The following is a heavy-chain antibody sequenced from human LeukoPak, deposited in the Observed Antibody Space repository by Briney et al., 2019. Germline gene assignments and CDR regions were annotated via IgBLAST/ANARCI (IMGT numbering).Heavy chain of an antibody. J-gene: IGHJ5*02. CDR2: IYTSGST. CDR3: ARDRGPMYSSSWYGNWFDP. Sequence: SETLSLTCTVSGGSISSYYWSWIRQPAGKGLEWIGRIYTSGSTNYNPSLKSRVTMSVDTSKNQFSLKLSSVTAADTAMYYCARDRGPMYSSSWYGNWFDPWGQGTLVTVSS. D-gene: IGHD6-13*01. V-gene: IGHV4-4*07. CDR1: GGSISSYY.